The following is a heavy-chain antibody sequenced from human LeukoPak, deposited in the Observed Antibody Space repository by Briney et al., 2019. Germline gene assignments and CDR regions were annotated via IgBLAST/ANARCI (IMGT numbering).Heavy chain of an antibody. CDR3: AKADGYNFGGTLLFDY. D-gene: IGHD5-24*01. J-gene: IGHJ4*02. CDR1: GFTISSYA. V-gene: IGHV3-23*01. Sequence: GGSLRLSCAASGFTISSYAMSWVRQAPGKGLEWVSAIIGSGDSTYYADAVKGRFTISRDNSKNTLYLQMNSLRAEDTAVYYCAKADGYNFGGTLLFDYWGQGTPVTVSS. CDR2: IIGSGDST.